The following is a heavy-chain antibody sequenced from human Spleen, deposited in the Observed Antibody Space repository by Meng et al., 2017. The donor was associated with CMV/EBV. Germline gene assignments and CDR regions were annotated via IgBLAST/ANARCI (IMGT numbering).Heavy chain of an antibody. CDR1: GGSISSSSYY. CDR2: IYYSGST. J-gene: IGHJ4*02. CDR3: ARVGSRGYGFYLDS. Sequence: GSLRLSCTVSGGSISSSSYYWGWIRQPPGKGLEWIGSIYYSGSTNYNPSLESRVTISVDTSKKQFSLNLISVTAADTAVYYCARVGSRGYGFYLDSWGQGTLVTVSS. D-gene: IGHD5-18*01. V-gene: IGHV4-39*07.